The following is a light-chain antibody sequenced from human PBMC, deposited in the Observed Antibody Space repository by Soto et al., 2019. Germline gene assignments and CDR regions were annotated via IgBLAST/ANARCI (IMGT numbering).Light chain of an antibody. Sequence: VLTQPASVSGSPGQSITISCTGTSSDVGGYNYVSWYQQHPGKAPKLMIYEVSNRPSGVSNRFSGSKSGNTASLTISGLQAEDEADYYCTSYTTTSTGVFGGGTKVTV. CDR3: TSYTTTSTGV. J-gene: IGLJ3*02. CDR2: EVS. V-gene: IGLV2-14*01. CDR1: SSDVGGYNY.